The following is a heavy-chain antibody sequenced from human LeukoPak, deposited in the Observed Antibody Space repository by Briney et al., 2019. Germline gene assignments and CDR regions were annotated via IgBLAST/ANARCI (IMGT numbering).Heavy chain of an antibody. J-gene: IGHJ4*02. V-gene: IGHV3-23*01. CDR2: ISYSGGST. CDR1: GGTFSSYA. Sequence: SCKASGGTFSSYAMSWVRQAPGKGLEWVSSISYSGGSTYYADSVKGRFTISRDNSKNTLYLQMNSLRAEDTAVYHCAKDQRSIAVAGYFDYWGQGTLVTVSS. D-gene: IGHD6-19*01. CDR3: AKDQRSIAVAGYFDY.